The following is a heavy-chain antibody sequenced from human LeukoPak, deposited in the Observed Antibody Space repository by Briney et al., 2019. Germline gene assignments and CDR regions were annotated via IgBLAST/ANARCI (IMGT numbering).Heavy chain of an antibody. V-gene: IGHV3-23*01. Sequence: PGGSLRLSCAASGFTFSTSAMSWVRQAPGQGLXXXXGISNSGASTYYADSVKDRFTISRDNSKKMLYLQMNSLRAEDTAVYHCAKGTSISPSTGFDYWGQGTLVTVSS. J-gene: IGHJ4*02. CDR2: ISNSGAST. CDR3: AKGTSISPSTGFDY. CDR1: GFTFSTSA. D-gene: IGHD4-17*01.